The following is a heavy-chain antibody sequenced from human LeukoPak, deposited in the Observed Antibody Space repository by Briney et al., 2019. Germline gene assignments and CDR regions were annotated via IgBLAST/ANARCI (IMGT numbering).Heavy chain of an antibody. CDR1: GFTFSSYS. V-gene: IGHV3-21*01. J-gene: IGHJ4*02. Sequence: GGSLRLSCAASGFTFSSYSMNWVRQAPGKGLEWVSSISSSSSYIYYADSVKGRFTISRDNAMNSLYLQMNSLRAEDTAVYYCARPLYSSGWRPFDYWGQGTLVTVSS. CDR2: ISSSSSYI. CDR3: ARPLYSSGWRPFDY. D-gene: IGHD6-19*01.